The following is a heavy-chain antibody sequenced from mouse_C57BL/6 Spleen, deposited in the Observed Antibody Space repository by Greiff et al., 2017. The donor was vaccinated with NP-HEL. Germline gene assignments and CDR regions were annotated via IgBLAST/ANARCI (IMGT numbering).Heavy chain of an antibody. Sequence: QVQLQQSGAELVRPGASVKLSCKASGYTFTDYYINWVKQRPGQGLEWIARIYPGSGNTYYNEKFKGKATLTAEKSSSTAYMQLSSLTSEDSAVYFCARSLYDYEDFDYWGQGTTLTVSS. CDR2: IYPGSGNT. V-gene: IGHV1-76*01. CDR3: ARSLYDYEDFDY. CDR1: GYTFTDYY. J-gene: IGHJ2*01. D-gene: IGHD2-4*01.